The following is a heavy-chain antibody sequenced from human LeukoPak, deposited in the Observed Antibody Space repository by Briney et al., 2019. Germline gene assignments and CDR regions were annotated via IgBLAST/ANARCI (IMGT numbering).Heavy chain of an antibody. CDR3: ARGYCSSTSCYVFDY. CDR1: GFTFDDFG. J-gene: IGHJ4*02. Sequence: RPAGSLSLSCAAYGFTFDDFGMRWVRPAQGKGLEWVSGINWNGASTGYADSVKGRFTISRDNGKNSLYLQMNSLRAEDTALYYCARGYCSSTSCYVFDYWGQGTLVTVSS. V-gene: IGHV3-20*04. D-gene: IGHD2-2*01. CDR2: INWNGAST.